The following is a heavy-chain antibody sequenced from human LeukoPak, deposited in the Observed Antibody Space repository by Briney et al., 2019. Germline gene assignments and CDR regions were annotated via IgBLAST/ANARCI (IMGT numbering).Heavy chain of an antibody. V-gene: IGHV6-1*01. J-gene: IGHJ4*02. CDR3: ARTPSDTAMVDC. CDR1: GDSVSSNSVA. D-gene: IGHD5-18*01. CDR2: TYYRSKWFS. Sequence: SQTLSLTCAISGDSVSSNSVAWNWIRQSPSRGLEWLGRTYYRSKWFSDYAVSVKSRITINPDPSKNQFSLQLNSVTPEDTAVYYCARTPSDTAMVDCWGQGTLVTVSS.